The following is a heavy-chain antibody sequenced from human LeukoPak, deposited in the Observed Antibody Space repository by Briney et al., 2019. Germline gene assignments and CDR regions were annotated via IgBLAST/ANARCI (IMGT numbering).Heavy chain of an antibody. D-gene: IGHD2-15*01. CDR2: ISSSSSYI. V-gene: IGHV3-21*01. CDR1: GFTFSSYS. Sequence: GGSLRLSCAASGFTFSSYSMNWVRQAPGKGLEWVSSISSSSSYIYYADSVKGRFTISRDNAKNSPYLQMNSLRAEDTAVYYCARDLSVGGLDICGQGTMVTVSS. J-gene: IGHJ3*02. CDR3: ARDLSVGGLDI.